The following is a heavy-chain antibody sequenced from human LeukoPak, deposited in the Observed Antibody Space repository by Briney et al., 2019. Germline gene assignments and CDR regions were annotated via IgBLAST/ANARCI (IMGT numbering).Heavy chain of an antibody. D-gene: IGHD6-13*01. V-gene: IGHV4-59*08. CDR1: GGSISSYY. CDR2: IYYSGST. Sequence: SETLSLTCTVSGGSISSYYWSWIRQPPGKGLEWIGYIYYSGSTNYNPSLKSRVTISVDTSKNQFSLKLSSVTAADTAVYYCARVSSSSRGTCLDYWGQGTLVTVSS. CDR3: ARVSSSSRGTCLDY. J-gene: IGHJ4*02.